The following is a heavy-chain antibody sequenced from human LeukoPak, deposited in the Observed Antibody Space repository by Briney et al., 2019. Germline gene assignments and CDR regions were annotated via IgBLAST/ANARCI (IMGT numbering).Heavy chain of an antibody. D-gene: IGHD1/OR15-1a*01. J-gene: IGHJ3*02. CDR3: ARTRVARFAFDM. V-gene: IGHV4-59*04. CDR2: MYYTEST. Sequence: PSETLSLTCTVSGGSINSYYWSWIRQPPGRGLEWIGYMYYTESTYYNPSLKSRVTMSVDTSKNQFSLKLSSVTAVDTAVYYCARTRVARFAFDMWGQGTMVTVSS. CDR1: GGSINSYY.